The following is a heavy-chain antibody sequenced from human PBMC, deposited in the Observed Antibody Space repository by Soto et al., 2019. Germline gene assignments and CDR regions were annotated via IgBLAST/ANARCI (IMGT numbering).Heavy chain of an antibody. J-gene: IGHJ5*02. CDR2: ISAYNGNT. D-gene: IGHD3-10*01. V-gene: IGHV1-18*01. CDR3: ARDPPITMVRGVIMHNWFDP. Sequence: ASVKVSCKASGYTLTSYGIIWVRQAPGQGLEWMGWISAYNGNTNYAQKLQGRVTMTTDTSTSTAYMELRSLRSDDTAVYYCARDPPITMVRGVIMHNWFDPWGQGTLVTVSS. CDR1: GYTLTSYG.